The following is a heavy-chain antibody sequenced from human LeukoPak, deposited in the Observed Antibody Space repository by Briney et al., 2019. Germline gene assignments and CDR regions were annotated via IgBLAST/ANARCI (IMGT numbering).Heavy chain of an antibody. Sequence: GGSLRLSCAASGFTVSSNYMSWVRQAPGKGLEWVSVIYSGGSTYYADSVKGRFTISRDNAKNSLYLQMNSLRAEDTAVYYCASTFAGPMQGSWFDPWGQGTLVTVSS. D-gene: IGHD3-16*01. CDR1: GFTVSSNY. J-gene: IGHJ5*02. CDR2: IYSGGST. CDR3: ASTFAGPMQGSWFDP. V-gene: IGHV3-53*01.